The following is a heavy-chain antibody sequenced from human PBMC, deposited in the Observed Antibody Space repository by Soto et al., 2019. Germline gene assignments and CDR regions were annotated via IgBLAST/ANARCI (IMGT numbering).Heavy chain of an antibody. J-gene: IGHJ4*02. Sequence: EVQLVESGGGLAQPGGSLRLSCAASGFSFSDYYMHWVRQGPGKGLVWVSCISGDGGRTYYADSVKGRFTISRDNAKSTLYLQMNSLRGDDTAVYYCVRDFMTMADIKWGQGTLVSVSS. V-gene: IGHV3-74*01. CDR2: ISGDGGRT. CDR1: GFSFSDYY. CDR3: VRDFMTMADIK. D-gene: IGHD5-12*01.